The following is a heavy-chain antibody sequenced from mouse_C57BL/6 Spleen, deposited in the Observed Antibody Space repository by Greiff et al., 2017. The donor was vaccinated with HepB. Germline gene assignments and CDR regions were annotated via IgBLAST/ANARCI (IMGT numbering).Heavy chain of an antibody. CDR1: GYTFTSYW. Sequence: VQLQQPGAELVKPGASVKLSCKASGYTFTSYWMQWVKQRPGQGLEWIGEIDPSDSYTNYNQKFKGKATLTVDTSSSTAYMQLSSLTSEDSAVYYCARYGGPITPYWGQGTTLTVSS. V-gene: IGHV1-50*01. D-gene: IGHD1-1*01. CDR3: ARYGGPITPY. J-gene: IGHJ2*01. CDR2: IDPSDSYT.